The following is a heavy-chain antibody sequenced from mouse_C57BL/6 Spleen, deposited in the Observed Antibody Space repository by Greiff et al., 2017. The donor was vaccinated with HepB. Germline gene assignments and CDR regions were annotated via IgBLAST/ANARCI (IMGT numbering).Heavy chain of an antibody. CDR1: GYAFTNYL. J-gene: IGHJ3*01. V-gene: IGHV1-54*01. Sequence: VKLQESGAELVRPGTSVKVSCKASGYAFTNYLIEWVKQRPVQGLEWIGVINPGSGGTNYNETFKGKATLTADKSSSTAYMQLSSLTSEDSAVYFCARDYGRKKAWFAYWGQGTLVTVSA. D-gene: IGHD1-1*01. CDR2: INPGSGGT. CDR3: ARDYGRKKAWFAY.